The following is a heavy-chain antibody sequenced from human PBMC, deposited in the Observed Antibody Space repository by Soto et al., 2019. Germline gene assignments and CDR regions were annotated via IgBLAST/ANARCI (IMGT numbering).Heavy chain of an antibody. D-gene: IGHD3-22*01. CDR1: GGSISSGGYY. J-gene: IGHJ4*02. CDR3: ARSYYYDSSGYYGSLDY. V-gene: IGHV4-30-4*08. CDR2: IYYSGST. Sequence: SETLSLTCTVSGGSISSGGYYWSWIRQHPGKGLEWIGYIYYSGSTYYNPSLKSRVTISVDTSKNQFSLKLSSVTAADTAVYYCARSYYYDSSGYYGSLDYWGQGTLVTVSS.